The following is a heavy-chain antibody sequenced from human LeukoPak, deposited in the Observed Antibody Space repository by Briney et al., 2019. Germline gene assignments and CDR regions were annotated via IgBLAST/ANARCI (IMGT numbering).Heavy chain of an antibody. J-gene: IGHJ3*02. CDR2: IKQDGSEK. CDR1: GFTFTTYW. D-gene: IGHD2/OR15-2a*01. V-gene: IGHV3-7*01. CDR3: ARDSSTFFDI. Sequence: GGSLRLSCSASGFTFTTYWMTWVRQPPGKGLEWVANIKQDGSEKYYVDSVKGRFTISRDNAKNSLYLQMNSLRAEDTAVYYCARDSSTFFDIWGQGTMVTVSS.